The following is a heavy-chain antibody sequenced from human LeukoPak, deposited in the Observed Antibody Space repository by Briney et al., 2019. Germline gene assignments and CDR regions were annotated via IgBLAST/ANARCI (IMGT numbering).Heavy chain of an antibody. J-gene: IGHJ5*02. V-gene: IGHV1-18*01. CDR1: GYTFTSSV. Sequence: ASVKVSCKASGYTFTSSVISWVRQAPGQGLGWMGWISPYNDNTNYAQKLQGRVTMTTDTSTSTAYMELRSLRSDDTAVYYCARALGYQLLSWWFDPWGQGTLVTVSS. CDR2: ISPYNDNT. CDR3: ARALGYQLLSWWFDP. D-gene: IGHD2-2*01.